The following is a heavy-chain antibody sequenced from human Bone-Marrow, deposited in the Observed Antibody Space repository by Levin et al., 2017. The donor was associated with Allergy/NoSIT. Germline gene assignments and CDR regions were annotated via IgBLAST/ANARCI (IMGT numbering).Heavy chain of an antibody. CDR1: GFTFVTYA. V-gene: IGHV3-23*01. J-gene: IGHJ4*02. CDR3: AQGYVGPTSVDH. Sequence: GGSLRLSCTATGFTFVTYAMSWVRQAPGKGLEWVSAISGTGGSTYYADSVKGRFTMSRDNSKNTLSLQMNSLRAEDTAVYYCAQGYVGPTSVDHWGQGTLVTVSS. D-gene: IGHD1-26*01. CDR2: ISGTGGST.